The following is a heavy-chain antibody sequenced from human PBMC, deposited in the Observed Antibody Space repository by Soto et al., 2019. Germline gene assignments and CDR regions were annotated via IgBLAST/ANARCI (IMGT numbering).Heavy chain of an antibody. CDR3: ALTRRSSLLEVAGPGFEY. V-gene: IGHV3-30*03. D-gene: IGHD6-19*01. J-gene: IGHJ4*02. Sequence: VGSLRLSCAASGFNFGVFGMHWVRQAPGKGLEWLSVLSYEGSEEYYADSVRGRFTISRDNSKNTLFLQMDSLRVDDTGVYYCALTRRSSLLEVAGPGFEYWGQGTLVTVSS. CDR1: GFNFGVFG. CDR2: LSYEGSEE.